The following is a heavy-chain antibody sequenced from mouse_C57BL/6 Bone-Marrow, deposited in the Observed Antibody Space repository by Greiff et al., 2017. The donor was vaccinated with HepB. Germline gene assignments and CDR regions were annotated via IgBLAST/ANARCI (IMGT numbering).Heavy chain of an antibody. J-gene: IGHJ2*01. D-gene: IGHD2-3*01. CDR3: ARWGTYDGYQDYFDY. Sequence: VQLQQSGPELVKPGASVKIPCKASGYTFTDYNIDWVKQSHGKSLEWIGDINPNNGGTIYNQKFKGKATLTVDKSSSTAYMELRSLTSEDTAVYYCARWGTYDGYQDYFDYWGQGTTLTVSS. CDR1: GYTFTDYN. V-gene: IGHV1-18*01. CDR2: INPNNGGT.